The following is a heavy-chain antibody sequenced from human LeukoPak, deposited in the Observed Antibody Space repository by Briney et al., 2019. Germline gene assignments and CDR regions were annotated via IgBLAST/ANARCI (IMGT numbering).Heavy chain of an antibody. Sequence: SVKVSCKASGGTFSSYAISWVRQAPGQGLEWMGGIIPIFGTANYAQKFQGRVTITADESTSTAYMELSSLRSEDTAVYYCARVGIVVVPAALEDYYYYMDVWGKGTTVTVSS. J-gene: IGHJ6*03. CDR1: GGTFSSYA. CDR2: IIPIFGTA. D-gene: IGHD2-2*03. CDR3: ARVGIVVVPAALEDYYYYMDV. V-gene: IGHV1-69*13.